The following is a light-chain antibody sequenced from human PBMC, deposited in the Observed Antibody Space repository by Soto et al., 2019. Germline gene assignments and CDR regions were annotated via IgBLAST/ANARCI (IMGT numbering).Light chain of an antibody. CDR3: HQYNNWPQT. CDR2: GAS. V-gene: IGKV3D-15*01. J-gene: IGKJ1*01. CDR1: QSVSSN. Sequence: EIVMTQSPPTPSLSPGETATLSCMASQSVSSNLAWYQQKPGQAPRLLIYGASSRATGIPDRFSGSGSGTEFTLTISSLQSEDFAVYYCHQYNNWPQTFGQGTKVDIK.